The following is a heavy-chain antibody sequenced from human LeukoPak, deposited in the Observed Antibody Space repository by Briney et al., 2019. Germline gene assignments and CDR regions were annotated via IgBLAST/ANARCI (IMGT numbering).Heavy chain of an antibody. V-gene: IGHV1-2*02. CDR3: AREFRPNDAFDI. CDR2: INPNSGGT. J-gene: IGHJ3*02. CDR1: GYTFTGYY. Sequence: ASVKVSCTASGYTFTGYYMHWVRQAPGQGLEWMGWINPNSGGTNYAQKFQGRVTMTRDTSISTAYMELSRLRSDDTAVYYCAREFRPNDAFDIWGQGTMVTVSS.